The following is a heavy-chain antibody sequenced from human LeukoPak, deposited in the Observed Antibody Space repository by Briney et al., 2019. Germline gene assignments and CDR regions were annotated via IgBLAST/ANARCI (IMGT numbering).Heavy chain of an antibody. CDR2: INTNTGNP. Sequence: ASVKVSCKASGYTFTSYAMNWVRQAPGQGLEWMGWINTNTGNPTYAQGFTGRFVFSLDTSVSTAYLQISSLKAEDTAVYYCAREVRPDIVVVPAAINRQYYYYYMDVWGKGTTVTVSS. CDR1: GYTFTSYA. J-gene: IGHJ6*03. CDR3: AREVRPDIVVVPAAINRQYYYYYMDV. V-gene: IGHV7-4-1*02. D-gene: IGHD2-2*02.